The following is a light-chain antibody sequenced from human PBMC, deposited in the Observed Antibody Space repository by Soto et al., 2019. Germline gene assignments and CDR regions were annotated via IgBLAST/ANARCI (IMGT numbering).Light chain of an antibody. J-gene: IGKJ1*01. CDR3: LQLYNFSGT. CDR2: PAY. CDR1: QGIRNV. Sequence: AIQMTQAPSSLSASVGDRVTISCRARQGIRNVLAWYQQKPGKAPMHLIFPAYNLQSWVSSRFSSSGSGTDLTLSISRLHPEDFATYYCLQLYNFSGTFGQGTNVEIK. V-gene: IGKV1-6*01.